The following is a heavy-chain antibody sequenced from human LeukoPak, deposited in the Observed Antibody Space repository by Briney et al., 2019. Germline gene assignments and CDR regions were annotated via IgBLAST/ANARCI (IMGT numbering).Heavy chain of an antibody. CDR1: GGSFSGYF. CDR2: VSYPGTS. Sequence: PSETLSLTCGVYGGSFSGYFWSWIRQAPGEGVEGIGDVSYPGTSKYNPSLKGRATISRDTSNTQFSLKLTSVTAADTAVYYCARSRGRYCSGGACYPLDYWGQGILVTVSS. V-gene: IGHV4-34*01. CDR3: ARSRGRYCSGGACYPLDY. D-gene: IGHD2-15*01. J-gene: IGHJ4*02.